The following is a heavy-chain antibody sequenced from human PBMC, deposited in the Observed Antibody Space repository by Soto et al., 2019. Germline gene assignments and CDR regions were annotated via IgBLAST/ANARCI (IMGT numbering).Heavy chain of an antibody. J-gene: IGHJ6*03. CDR1: GFTFSSYG. D-gene: IGHD2-2*01. Sequence: GGSLRLSCAASGFTFSSYGMHWVRQAPGKGLEWVAVIWYDGSNKYYADSVKGRFTISRDNSKNTLYLQMNSLRAEDTAVYYCARGGCSSTSCYSGGYYYMDVWGKGTTVTVSS. CDR2: IWYDGSNK. CDR3: ARGGCSSTSCYSGGYYYMDV. V-gene: IGHV3-33*01.